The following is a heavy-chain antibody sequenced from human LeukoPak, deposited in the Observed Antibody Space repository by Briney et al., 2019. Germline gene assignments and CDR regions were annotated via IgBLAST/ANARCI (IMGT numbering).Heavy chain of an antibody. CDR2: INWNGGST. Sequence: GGSLRLSCAASGFTFDDYGMSWVRQAPGKGLEWVSGINWNGGSTGYADSVKGRFTISRDNAKNSLYLQMNSQRAEDTALYYCARAGGYSYYYYMDVWGKGTTVTVSS. CDR1: GFTFDDYG. CDR3: ARAGGYSYYYYMDV. D-gene: IGHD2-15*01. J-gene: IGHJ6*03. V-gene: IGHV3-20*04.